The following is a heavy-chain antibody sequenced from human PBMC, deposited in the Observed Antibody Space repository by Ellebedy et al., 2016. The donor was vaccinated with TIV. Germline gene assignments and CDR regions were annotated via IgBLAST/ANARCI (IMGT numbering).Heavy chain of an antibody. V-gene: IGHV3-43*01. Sequence: GESLKISCAASGFAFEYNTMHWVRQAPGKGLQWISLITWNGVNTEYADSVRGRFTISRDNNKKSLFLQMNSLRIEDTALYYCAKDRGSSSWFDHWGQGTLVTVSS. CDR1: GFAFEYNT. CDR3: AKDRGSSSWFDH. D-gene: IGHD2-2*01. CDR2: ITWNGVNT. J-gene: IGHJ5*02.